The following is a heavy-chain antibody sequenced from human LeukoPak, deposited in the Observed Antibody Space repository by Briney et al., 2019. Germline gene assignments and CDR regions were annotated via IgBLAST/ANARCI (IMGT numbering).Heavy chain of an antibody. CDR1: GFTVSSNY. CDR3: ARSSDAIIYFQH. V-gene: IGHV3-53*01. D-gene: IGHD3-9*01. CDR2: FYSGVNT. Sequence: GGSLRLSCAASGFTVSSNYRRWVRQAPGKGLEWVSVFYSGVNTYYANSVRGRFTISRENSKNPLNLQMNSRRAETTAVYYCARSSDAIIYFQHWGKGTLVTVSS. J-gene: IGHJ1*01.